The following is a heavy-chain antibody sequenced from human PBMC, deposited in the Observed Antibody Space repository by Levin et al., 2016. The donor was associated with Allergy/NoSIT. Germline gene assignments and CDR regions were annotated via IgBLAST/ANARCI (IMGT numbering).Heavy chain of an antibody. V-gene: IGHV3-9*01. CDR3: TRGGRVWGLIRDWFDP. Sequence: WIRQPPGKGLEWVSGISLNSGSIAYKDSVKGRFTISRDNAKKSLYLQMDSLRVEDTAMYYCTRGGRVWGLIRDWFDPWGQGTLVTVSS. CDR2: ISLNSGSI. D-gene: IGHD3-10*01. J-gene: IGHJ5*02.